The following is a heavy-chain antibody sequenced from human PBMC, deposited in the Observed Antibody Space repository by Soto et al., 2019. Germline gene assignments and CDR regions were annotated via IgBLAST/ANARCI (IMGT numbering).Heavy chain of an antibody. CDR2: ISGSGGST. CDR1: GFTFSSYA. D-gene: IGHD3-10*01. J-gene: IGHJ4*02. CDR3: AKGTMVRGVISPFDY. V-gene: IGHV3-23*01. Sequence: EVQLLESGGGLVQPGGSLSLSCAASGFTFSSYAMSWVRQAPGKGLEWVSAISGSGGSTYYADSVKGRFTISRDNSKNTLYLQMNSLRAEDTAVYYCAKGTMVRGVISPFDYWGQGTLVTVSS.